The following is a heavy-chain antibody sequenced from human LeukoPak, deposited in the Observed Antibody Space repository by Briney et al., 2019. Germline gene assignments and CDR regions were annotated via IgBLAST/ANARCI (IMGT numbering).Heavy chain of an antibody. CDR2: ISSSSSYI. Sequence: PGGSLRLSCAASGFTFSSYSMNWVRQAPGKGLEWVSSISSSSSYIYYADSVKGRFTISRDNAKNSLYLQMNSLRAEDTAVYYCARDGGGSYYYYYMDVWGKGTTVTVSS. J-gene: IGHJ6*03. V-gene: IGHV3-21*01. D-gene: IGHD1-26*01. CDR3: ARDGGGSYYYYYMDV. CDR1: GFTFSSYS.